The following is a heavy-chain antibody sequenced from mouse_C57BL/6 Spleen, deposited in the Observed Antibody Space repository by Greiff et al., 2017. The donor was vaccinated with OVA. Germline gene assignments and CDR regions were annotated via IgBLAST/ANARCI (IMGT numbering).Heavy chain of an antibody. CDR2: INPYNGGT. J-gene: IGHJ4*01. CDR3: ARWGEGDAMDY. Sequence: EVKLVESGPVLVKPGASVKMSCKASGYTFTDYYMNWVKQSHGKSLEWIGVINPYNGGTSYNQKFKGKATLTVDKSSSTAYMELNSLTSEDSAVYYCARWGEGDAMDYWGQGTSVTVSS. CDR1: GYTFTDYY. V-gene: IGHV1-19*01.